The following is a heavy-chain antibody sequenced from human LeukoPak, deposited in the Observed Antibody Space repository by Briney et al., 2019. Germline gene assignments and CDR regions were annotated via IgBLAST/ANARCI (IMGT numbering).Heavy chain of an antibody. CDR3: AREDGDAFDV. CDR1: GFTFSSYE. D-gene: IGHD5-24*01. J-gene: IGHJ3*01. V-gene: IGHV3-48*03. CDR2: IGSSGGSR. Sequence: GGSLRLSCAASGFTFSSYEMDWVRRAPGKGLEWVSYIGSSGGSRYYADSVKGRFTSSRDNAKNTLYLQMNSLRVEDTAVYYCAREDGDAFDVWGQGTMVSVSS.